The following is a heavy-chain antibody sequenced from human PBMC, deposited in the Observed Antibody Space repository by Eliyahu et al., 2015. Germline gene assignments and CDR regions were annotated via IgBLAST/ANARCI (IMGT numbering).Heavy chain of an antibody. CDR1: GASISNTNSY. V-gene: IGHV4-39*01. CDR2: IYYGGST. CDR3: ARGIYPRDYYYGMDV. Sequence: QLQLQESGPGLVKPSETLSLTCPVSGASISNTNSYWGWIRQPPGKGLEWIGSIYYGGSTYYNPTLKSRVTISADTSKNQFSLKLNSVTAADTAVYYCARGIYPRDYYYGMDVWGQGTTVTVSS. D-gene: IGHD3-3*01. J-gene: IGHJ6*02.